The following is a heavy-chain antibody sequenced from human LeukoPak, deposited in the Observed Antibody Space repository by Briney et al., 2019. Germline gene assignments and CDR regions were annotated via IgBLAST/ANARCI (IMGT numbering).Heavy chain of an antibody. CDR3: ARVVLLRFGELSGFDY. D-gene: IGHD3-10*01. V-gene: IGHV3-7*01. Sequence: GGSLRLSCAASGFTFSSYWMSWVRQAPGKGLEWVANIKQDGSEKYYVDSVKGRFTISRDNAKNSLYLQMNSLRAEDTAVYYCARVVLLRFGELSGFDYWGQGTLVTVSS. CDR1: GFTFSSYW. CDR2: IKQDGSEK. J-gene: IGHJ4*02.